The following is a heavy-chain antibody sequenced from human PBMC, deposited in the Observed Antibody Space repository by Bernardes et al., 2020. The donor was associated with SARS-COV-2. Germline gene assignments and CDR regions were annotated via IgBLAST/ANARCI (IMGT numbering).Heavy chain of an antibody. CDR1: GYTFTSYG. CDR2: ISAYNGNT. J-gene: IGHJ3*02. D-gene: IGHD3-10*01. Sequence: ASVKVSCKASGYTFTSYGISWVRQAPGQGLEWMGWISAYNGNTNYAQKLQGRVTMTTDTSTSTAYMELRSLRSDDTAVYYGARAMLWFGELLMPDAFDIWGQGTMVTVSS. CDR3: ARAMLWFGELLMPDAFDI. V-gene: IGHV1-18*01.